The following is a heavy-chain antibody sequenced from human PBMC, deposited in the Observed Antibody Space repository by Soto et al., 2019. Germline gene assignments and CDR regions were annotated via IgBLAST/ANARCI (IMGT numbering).Heavy chain of an antibody. Sequence: AGGSLRLSCSASGISFISNAMHWVRQAPGKGLEYVSAITYNGGSTYYADSVKGRFTISRDNSKNTLYLQMTTLRPEDTAVYYCVKGGRTTVTDFDYWGQGTLVTVSS. CDR3: VKGGRTTVTDFDY. V-gene: IGHV3-64D*06. CDR2: ITYNGGST. CDR1: GISFISNA. J-gene: IGHJ4*02. D-gene: IGHD4-4*01.